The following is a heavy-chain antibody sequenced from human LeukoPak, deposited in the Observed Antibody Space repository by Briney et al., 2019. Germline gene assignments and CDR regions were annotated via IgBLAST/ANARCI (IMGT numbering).Heavy chain of an antibody. V-gene: IGHV3-33*01. CDR1: GFTFSSYG. D-gene: IGHD2-15*01. J-gene: IGHJ6*02. Sequence: GGSLRLSCAASGFTFSSYGMHWVRQAPGKGLEWVAVIWYDGSNKYYADSVKGRFTISRDNSKNTLYLQMNSLRAEDTAVYYCARTKEYCSGNSCYSEDYYYGMDVWGQGTTVTVPS. CDR2: IWYDGSNK. CDR3: ARTKEYCSGNSCYSEDYYYGMDV.